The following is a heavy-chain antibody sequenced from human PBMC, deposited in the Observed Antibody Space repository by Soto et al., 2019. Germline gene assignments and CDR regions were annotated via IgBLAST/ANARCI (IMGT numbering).Heavy chain of an antibody. CDR2: IYYSGST. D-gene: IGHD3-3*01. Sequence: SETLSLTCTVSGGSIGSGGHYWSWIRQHPGKGLEWIGYIYYSGSTYYNPSLKSRVTISVDTSKNQFSLKLSSVTAADTAVYYCARDSKGKTYYDFWSGYPMDSWFDPWGQGTLVTVSS. CDR3: ARDSKGKTYYDFWSGYPMDSWFDP. V-gene: IGHV4-31*03. CDR1: GGSIGSGGHY. J-gene: IGHJ5*02.